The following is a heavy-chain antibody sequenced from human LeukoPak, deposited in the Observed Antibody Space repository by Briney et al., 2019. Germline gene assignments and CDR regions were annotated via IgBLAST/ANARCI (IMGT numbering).Heavy chain of an antibody. D-gene: IGHD4-23*01. CDR3: AEDYGGN. CDR1: GFTFRCYG. Sequence: GGSLRLSCAASGFTFRCYGMHWVRKARGKRLGRVTFIQYDGSNKYYADSVKRRFTVSRDNSKNTLYLQMSSLRAMDTAVYYCAEDYGGNLGQGTLVTVSS. CDR2: IQYDGSNK. V-gene: IGHV3-30*02. J-gene: IGHJ4*02.